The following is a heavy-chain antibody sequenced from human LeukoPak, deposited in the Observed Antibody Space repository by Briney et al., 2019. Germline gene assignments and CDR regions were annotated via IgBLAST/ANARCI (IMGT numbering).Heavy chain of an antibody. CDR2: IYHSGST. D-gene: IGHD4-17*01. Sequence: SQTLSLTCAVSGGSISSGGYSWSWIRQPPGKGLEWIGYIYHSGSTYYNPSLKSRVTISVDRSKNQFSLKLSSVTAADTAVYYCARGGLHDYDDYLDAFDIWGQGTMVTVPS. CDR1: GGSISSGGYS. CDR3: ARGGLHDYDDYLDAFDI. J-gene: IGHJ3*02. V-gene: IGHV4-30-2*01.